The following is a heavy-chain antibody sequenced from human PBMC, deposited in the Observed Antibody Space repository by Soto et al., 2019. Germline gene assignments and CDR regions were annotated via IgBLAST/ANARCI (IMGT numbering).Heavy chain of an antibody. D-gene: IGHD1-26*01. J-gene: IGHJ6*02. CDR3: AGEAIVAGATTGMDV. Sequence: ASVKVSCKASGYTLTTFFMHWVRQAPGQGLEWMGVINPGYSAGRSTTYAQKFQGRVTMTTDTSTSTVYMELSRLRSDDTAVYYCAGEAIVAGATTGMDVWGQGTTVTVSS. CDR1: GYTLTTFF. CDR2: INPGYSAGRST. V-gene: IGHV1-46*01.